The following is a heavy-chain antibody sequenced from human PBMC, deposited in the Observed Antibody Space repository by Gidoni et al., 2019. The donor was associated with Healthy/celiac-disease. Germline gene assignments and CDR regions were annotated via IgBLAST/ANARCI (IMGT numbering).Heavy chain of an antibody. V-gene: IGHV4-31*03. Sequence: QVQLQESGPGLVKPSQTLSLTCTVSGGSISSGGYYWSWIRQHPGKGLEWIGYIYYSGSTYSNPSLKSRVTISVDTSKNQFSLKLTSVTAADPAVYYCASHLGDYYDSSGYYRHGGGWFDPWGQGTLVTVSS. CDR3: ASHLGDYYDSSGYYRHGGGWFDP. CDR2: IYYSGST. CDR1: GGSISSGGYY. D-gene: IGHD3-22*01. J-gene: IGHJ5*02.